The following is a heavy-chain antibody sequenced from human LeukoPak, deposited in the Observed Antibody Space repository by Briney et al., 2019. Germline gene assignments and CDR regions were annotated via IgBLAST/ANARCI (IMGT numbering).Heavy chain of an antibody. V-gene: IGHV4-4*07. D-gene: IGHD5/OR15-5a*01. CDR3: AKDLYAPGGFDY. CDR1: GGSISSYY. Sequence: PSETLSLTCTVSGGSISSYYWSWIRQPAVKGLEWIGRIYTSGSTNYNPSLKSRVTMSVNTSKNQFSLKLSSVTAADTAVYYCAKDLYAPGGFDYWGQGTLVTVSS. J-gene: IGHJ4*02. CDR2: IYTSGST.